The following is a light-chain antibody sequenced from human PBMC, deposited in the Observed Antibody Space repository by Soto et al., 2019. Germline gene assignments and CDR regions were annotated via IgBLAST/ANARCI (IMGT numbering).Light chain of an antibody. CDR2: GAS. J-gene: IGKJ2*01. CDR3: QQYSKWYT. V-gene: IGKV3-15*01. CDR1: QSISSN. Sequence: EIVMTQSPVTLSVSPGDRATLSCRASQSISSNLAWYQQKPGQAPRLLIYGASTRATVIPARFSGSGSGTEFTLTISSLQSEDFAVYYCQQYSKWYTFGQGTKLEIK.